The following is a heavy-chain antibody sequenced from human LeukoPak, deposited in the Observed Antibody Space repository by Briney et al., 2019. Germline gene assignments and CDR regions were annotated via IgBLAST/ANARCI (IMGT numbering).Heavy chain of an antibody. CDR3: ARSHSIIGYGYDSSGYYLCFDY. V-gene: IGHV4-59*01. D-gene: IGHD3-22*01. CDR1: GGSISSYY. J-gene: IGHJ4*02. Sequence: SETLSLTCTVSGGSISSYYWSWIRQPPGKGPEWIGYIYYSGSTNYNPSLKSRVTTSVDTSKNQFSLKLSSVTAADTAVYYCARSHSIIGYGYDSSGYYLCFDYWGQGTLVTVSS. CDR2: IYYSGST.